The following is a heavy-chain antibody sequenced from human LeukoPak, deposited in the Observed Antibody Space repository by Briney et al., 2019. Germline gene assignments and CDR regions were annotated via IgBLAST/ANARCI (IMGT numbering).Heavy chain of an antibody. CDR2: IYYSGST. D-gene: IGHD3-10*01. Sequence: PSETLSLTCTVSGGSISSSSYYWGWIRQPPGKGLEWIGSIYYSGSTYYNPSLKSRVTISVDTSKNQFSLKLSSVTAADTAVYYCASGDSLWFGESNYYYYGMDVWGQGTTVTVSS. CDR1: GGSISSSSYY. J-gene: IGHJ6*02. CDR3: ASGDSLWFGESNYYYYGMDV. V-gene: IGHV4-39*01.